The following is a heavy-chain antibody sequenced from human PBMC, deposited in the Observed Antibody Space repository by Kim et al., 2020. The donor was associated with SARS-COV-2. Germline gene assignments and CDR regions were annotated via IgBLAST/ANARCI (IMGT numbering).Heavy chain of an antibody. CDR2: IFGTA. J-gene: IGHJ5*02. CDR3: ARGPSDP. Sequence: IFGTANYAQKFQGRVTITADESTSTAYMELSSLRSEDTAVYYCARGPSDPWGQGTLVTVSS. V-gene: IGHV1-69*01.